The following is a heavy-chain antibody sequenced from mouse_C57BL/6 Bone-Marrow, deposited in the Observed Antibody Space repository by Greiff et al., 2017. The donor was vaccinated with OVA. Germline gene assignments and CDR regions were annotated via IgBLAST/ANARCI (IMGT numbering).Heavy chain of an antibody. CDR3: ARSRDYGYFDY. V-gene: IGHV1-82*01. CDR1: GYAFSSSW. D-gene: IGHD2-4*01. Sequence: VQGVESGPELVKPGASVKISCKASGYAFSSSWMNWVKQRPGKGLEWIGRIYPGDGDTNYNGKFKGKATLTADKSSSTAYMQLSSLTSEDSAVYFCARSRDYGYFDYWGQGTTLTVSS. J-gene: IGHJ2*01. CDR2: IYPGDGDT.